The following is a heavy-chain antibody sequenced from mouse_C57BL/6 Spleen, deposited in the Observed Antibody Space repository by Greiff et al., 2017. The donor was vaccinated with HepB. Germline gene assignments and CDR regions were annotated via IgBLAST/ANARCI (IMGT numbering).Heavy chain of an antibody. J-gene: IGHJ3*01. D-gene: IGHD2-4*01. Sequence: VQLKESGPELVKPGASVKISCKASGYAFSSSWMNWVKQRPGKGLEWIGRIYPGDGDTNYNGKFKGKATLTADKSSSTAYMQLSSLTSEDSAVYFCAYDYDVAWFAYWGQGTLVTVSA. CDR1: GYAFSSSW. CDR3: AYDYDVAWFAY. V-gene: IGHV1-82*01. CDR2: IYPGDGDT.